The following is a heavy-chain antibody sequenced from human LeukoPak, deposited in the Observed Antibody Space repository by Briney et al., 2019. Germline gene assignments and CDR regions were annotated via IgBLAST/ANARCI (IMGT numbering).Heavy chain of an antibody. J-gene: IGHJ4*02. CDR2: FYYVGST. D-gene: IGHD1-7*01. Sequence: TSETLSLTCTVPGGSISSTNYFWGWIRQPSGKGLEWIGSFYYVGSTYYNSSLKSRVTLSVDTSKSQFSLKLNSVTAADTAVYYCARGDMTGTNFDFWGQGTLVTVSS. CDR1: GGSISSTNYF. V-gene: IGHV4-39*01. CDR3: ARGDMTGTNFDF.